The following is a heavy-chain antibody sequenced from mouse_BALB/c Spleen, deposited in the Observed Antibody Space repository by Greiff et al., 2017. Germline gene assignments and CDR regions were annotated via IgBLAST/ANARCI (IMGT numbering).Heavy chain of an antibody. CDR3: ARDNYGNYAAMDY. Sequence: VQLQQSGAELVKPGASVKLSCKASGYTFTSYWMHWVKQRPGQGLEWIGEINPSNGRTNYNEKFKSKATLTVDKSSSTAYMQLSSLTSEDSAVYYCARDNYGNYAAMDYWGQGTSVTVSS. J-gene: IGHJ4*01. CDR2: INPSNGRT. V-gene: IGHV1S81*02. D-gene: IGHD2-1*01. CDR1: GYTFTSYW.